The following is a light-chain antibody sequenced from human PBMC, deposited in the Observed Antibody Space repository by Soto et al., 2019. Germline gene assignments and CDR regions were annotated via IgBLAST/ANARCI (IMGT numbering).Light chain of an antibody. V-gene: IGKV3-20*01. Sequence: EIVLTQSPGTLSLSPGERATLSCRASQSVGRDFLAWYQHKPGQAPRLLIHRASSRATGIPDRFGGSGSGTDFILTISRLEPEDFALYYCQQYASSPLTFGGGTKVEIK. CDR1: QSVGRDF. CDR2: RAS. J-gene: IGKJ4*01. CDR3: QQYASSPLT.